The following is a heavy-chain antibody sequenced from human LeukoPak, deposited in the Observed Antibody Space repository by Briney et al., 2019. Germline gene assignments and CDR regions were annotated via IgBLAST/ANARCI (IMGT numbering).Heavy chain of an antibody. J-gene: IGHJ4*02. CDR1: GFILSDYG. D-gene: IGHD6-19*01. CDR3: ARDRSSGFPYYFDY. Sequence: GRSLRLSCAASGFILSDYGMHWVRQAPGKGLEWVATLLSDGSTEQYSDSVKGRFSISRDNSKNTMYLRMNSLRAEDTAVYYCARDRSSGFPYYFDYWGQGTLVTVSS. V-gene: IGHV3-30*03. CDR2: LLSDGSTE.